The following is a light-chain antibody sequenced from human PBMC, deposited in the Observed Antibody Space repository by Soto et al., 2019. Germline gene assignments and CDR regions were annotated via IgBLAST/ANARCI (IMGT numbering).Light chain of an antibody. CDR1: QSVSSN. CDR2: GAS. CDR3: QQYNSWPPLT. J-gene: IGKJ4*01. Sequence: EIVMTQSPATLSVSPGERATLSCRASQSVSSNLAWYQQKPGQAPRLLIYGASTRATGIPARFSGSGSGTEFTLTINSLQSEDFAVYYCQQYNSWPPLTFGGGTKVDIK. V-gene: IGKV3D-15*01.